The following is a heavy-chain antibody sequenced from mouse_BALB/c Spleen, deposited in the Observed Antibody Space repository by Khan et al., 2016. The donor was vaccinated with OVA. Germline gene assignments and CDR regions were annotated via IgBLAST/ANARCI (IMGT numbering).Heavy chain of an antibody. CDR2: IRNKANGYTT. V-gene: IGHV7-3*02. J-gene: IGHJ4*01. Sequence: EVELVESGGGLVQPGGSLRLSCTTSEFTFTDYYMSWVRQPPGEALEWLGFIRNKANGYTTEYSASVKGRFTISRDNSQSILFLKMNTLRAEGSATDDCARYGGSRAVDYWGQGTSVTVSS. CDR1: EFTFTDYY. CDR3: ARYGGSRAVDY.